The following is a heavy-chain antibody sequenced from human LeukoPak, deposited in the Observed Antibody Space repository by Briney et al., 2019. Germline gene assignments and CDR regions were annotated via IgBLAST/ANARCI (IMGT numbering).Heavy chain of an antibody. Sequence: GGSLRLSCAASGFTFSSYGMHWVRQAPGKGLEWVAVISYDGSNKYYADSVKGRFTISRDNSKNTLYLQMNSLRAEDTAVYYCAKVDFWSGYYMGGAFDYWGQGTLVTVSS. J-gene: IGHJ4*02. CDR3: AKVDFWSGYYMGGAFDY. D-gene: IGHD3-3*01. V-gene: IGHV3-30*18. CDR1: GFTFSSYG. CDR2: ISYDGSNK.